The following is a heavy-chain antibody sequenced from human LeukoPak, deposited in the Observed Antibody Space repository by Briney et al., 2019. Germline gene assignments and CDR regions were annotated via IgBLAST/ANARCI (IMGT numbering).Heavy chain of an antibody. Sequence: GGSLRLSCTSSGFTFGGHYMAWVRQASGKGLEWVANINQAGSGEYYVDSVKGRFTISRDNAKNSLYLQMNSLRAEDTAVYYCAKNGHYALDVWGQGTTVTVSS. D-gene: IGHD4-17*01. CDR1: GFTFGGHY. J-gene: IGHJ6*02. CDR3: AKNGHYALDV. CDR2: INQAGSGE. V-gene: IGHV3-7*01.